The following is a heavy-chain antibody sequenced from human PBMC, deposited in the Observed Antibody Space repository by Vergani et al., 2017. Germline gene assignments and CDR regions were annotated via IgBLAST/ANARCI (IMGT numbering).Heavy chain of an antibody. J-gene: IGHJ4*02. CDR2: IYSGGST. V-gene: IGHV3-23*03. D-gene: IGHD5-12*01. Sequence: EVQLLESGGGLVQPGGSLRLSCAASGFTFSSYAMSWVRQAPGKGLEWVSVIYSGGSTYYADSVKGRFTISRDNSKNTLYLQMNSLRAEDTAVYYCARVSSGYDSDYFDYWGQGTLVTVSS. CDR1: GFTFSSYA. CDR3: ARVSSGYDSDYFDY.